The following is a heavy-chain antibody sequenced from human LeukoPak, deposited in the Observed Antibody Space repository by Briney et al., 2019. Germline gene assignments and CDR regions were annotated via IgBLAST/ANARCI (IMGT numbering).Heavy chain of an antibody. D-gene: IGHD2-15*01. CDR1: GGSISSYY. CDR3: ARSVEGYCSGGSCYYYYYYMDV. Sequence: SETLSLTCTVSGGSISSYYWSWIRQPPGKGLEWIGYIYYSGSTNYNPSLKSRVTISVDTSKNQFSLKLSSVTAADTAVSYCARSVEGYCSGGSCYYYYYYMDVWGKGTTVTVSS. CDR2: IYYSGST. V-gene: IGHV4-59*01. J-gene: IGHJ6*03.